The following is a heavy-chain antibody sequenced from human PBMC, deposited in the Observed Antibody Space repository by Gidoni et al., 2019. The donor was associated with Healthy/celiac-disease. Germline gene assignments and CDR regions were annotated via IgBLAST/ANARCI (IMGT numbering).Heavy chain of an antibody. Sequence: QVQLVASGGGVVQPGRSLRLPCDASGLTFISYAMHWVRQAPGKGLEWVAVISYDGSNKYYADSVKGRFTISRDNSKNTLYLQMNSLRAEDTAVYYCARERYYGSGGYNWFDPWGQGTLVTVSS. CDR3: ARERYYGSGGYNWFDP. D-gene: IGHD3-10*01. J-gene: IGHJ5*02. CDR1: GLTFISYA. V-gene: IGHV3-30-3*01. CDR2: ISYDGSNK.